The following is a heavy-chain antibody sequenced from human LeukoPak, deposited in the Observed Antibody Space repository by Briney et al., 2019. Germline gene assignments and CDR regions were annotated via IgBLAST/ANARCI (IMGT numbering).Heavy chain of an antibody. CDR3: AKSLPSYSDSSGYSGFDY. V-gene: IGHV3-23*01. CDR1: GVPFRSYA. CDR2: ISCGSGST. J-gene: IGHJ4*02. Sequence: GWSLRLSCGAWGVPFRSYAMMGVPQAPAKGLEGVAAISCGSGSTYYAHSVKGRFTISRENSKNTLYLQMNSLRDEDTAVYNCAKSLPSYSDSSGYSGFDYWGQGTLVTVSS. D-gene: IGHD3-22*01.